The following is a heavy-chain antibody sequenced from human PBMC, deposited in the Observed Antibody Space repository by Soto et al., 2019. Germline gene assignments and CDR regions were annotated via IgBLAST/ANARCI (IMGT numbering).Heavy chain of an antibody. D-gene: IGHD3-3*01. J-gene: IGHJ4*02. CDR1: GHTFRNYG. Sequence: GASVKVSCKASGHTFRNYGITWVRQAPGQGLEWMAWISPYNGNTNYAQDLQGRVTMTTDTSTSTAYMELRSLTSEDTAMYYCARDLVSGSDFWRAYNGGYFDYWGQGTLVTVSS. CDR2: ISPYNGNT. V-gene: IGHV1-18*01. CDR3: ARDLVSGSDFWRAYNGGYFDY.